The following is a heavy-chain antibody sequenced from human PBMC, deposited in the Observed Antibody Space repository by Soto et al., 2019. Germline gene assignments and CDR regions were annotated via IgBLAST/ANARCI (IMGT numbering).Heavy chain of an antibody. CDR2: IDPSDSYT. D-gene: IGHD3-22*01. Sequence: PGESLKISCKGSGYRFTSYWISWVRQMPGKGLEWMGRIDPSDSYTNYSPSFQGHVTNTADKSISTAYLQWSSLKASDTAMYCCARLRDSSGYQTGPFDYWGQGTLVTVSS. CDR3: ARLRDSSGYQTGPFDY. CDR1: GYRFTSYW. V-gene: IGHV5-10-1*01. J-gene: IGHJ4*02.